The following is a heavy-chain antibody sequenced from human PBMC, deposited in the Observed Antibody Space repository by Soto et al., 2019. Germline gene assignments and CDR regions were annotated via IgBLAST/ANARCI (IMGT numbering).Heavy chain of an antibody. CDR2: ISGSGGST. CDR3: AKDLGYCSGGSCYFGVFDY. D-gene: IGHD2-15*01. Sequence: GGSLRLSCAASGFTFSSYAMSWVRQAPGKGLEWVSAISGSGGSTYYADSVKGRFTISRDNSKNTLYLQMNSLRAEDTVVYYCAKDLGYCSGGSCYFGVFDYWGQGTLVTVSS. V-gene: IGHV3-23*01. J-gene: IGHJ4*02. CDR1: GFTFSSYA.